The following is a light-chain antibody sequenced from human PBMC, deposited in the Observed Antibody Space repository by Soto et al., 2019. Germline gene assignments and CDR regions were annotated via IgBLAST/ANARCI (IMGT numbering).Light chain of an antibody. Sequence: DIQMTQSPSTLSASVGDRVTITCRASQSISSWLAWYQQKPGKAPKLLIYDASSLESGVPSRFSGSGPGTEFTLTISSLQPDDFATYYCQQYNSYSGTFGQAANVDIK. J-gene: IGKJ1*01. CDR3: QQYNSYSGT. CDR1: QSISSW. V-gene: IGKV1-5*01. CDR2: DAS.